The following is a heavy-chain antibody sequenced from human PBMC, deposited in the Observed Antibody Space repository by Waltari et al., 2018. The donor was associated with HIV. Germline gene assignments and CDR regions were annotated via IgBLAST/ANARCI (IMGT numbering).Heavy chain of an antibody. CDR1: GRSISSYY. CDR3: ARPLGIAAAGTGAFDI. V-gene: IGHV4-59*01. D-gene: IGHD6-13*01. J-gene: IGHJ3*02. Sequence: QVQLQESGPGLVKPSETLSLTCTVSGRSISSYYWSWIRQPPGKGLEWIGYIYYSGSTNYNPSLKSRVTISVDTSKNQFSLKLSSVTAADTAVYYCARPLGIAAAGTGAFDIWGQGTMVTVSS. CDR2: IYYSGST.